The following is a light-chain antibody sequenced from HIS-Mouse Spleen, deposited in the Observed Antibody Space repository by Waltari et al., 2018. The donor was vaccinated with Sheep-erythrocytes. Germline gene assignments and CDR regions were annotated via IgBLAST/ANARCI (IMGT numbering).Light chain of an antibody. CDR1: QSISSY. J-gene: IGKJ2*01. V-gene: IGKV1-39*01. CDR3: QQSYSTPYT. Sequence: DIQMTQSPSSLSASVGDRVTITCRASQSISSYLNWYQQKPRKAPKLLIYAASRLQSGVPSRFSGSGSGTDFTLTISSLQPEDFATYYCQQSYSTPYTFGQGTKLEIK. CDR2: AAS.